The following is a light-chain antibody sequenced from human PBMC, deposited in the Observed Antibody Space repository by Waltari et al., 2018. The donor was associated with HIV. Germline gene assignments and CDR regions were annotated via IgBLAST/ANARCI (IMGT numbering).Light chain of an antibody. J-gene: IGLJ1*01. CDR3: SSYTGSSTLYV. CDR1: SSDVGLYNY. CDR2: EVS. V-gene: IGLV2-14*01. Sequence: QSALTQPASVSGSPGQSITISCTGTSSDVGLYNYVSWYQQHPGKAPKLMIYEVSNRPSGVSNRLSGSKAGNTASLTISGLQAEDEADYYCSSYTGSSTLYVFGTGTKVTVL.